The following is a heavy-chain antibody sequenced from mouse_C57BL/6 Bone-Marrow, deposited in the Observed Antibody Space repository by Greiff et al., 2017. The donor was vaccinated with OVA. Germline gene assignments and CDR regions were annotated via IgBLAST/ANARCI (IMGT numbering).Heavy chain of an antibody. Sequence: VQLKESGGGLVKPGGSLKLSCAASGFTFSSYAMSWVRQTPEKRPEWVATISDGGSYTYYPDNVKGRFTISRDNAKNNLYLQMSHLKSEDTAMYYCARDRCYDLYAMDYWGQGTSVTVSS. J-gene: IGHJ4*01. D-gene: IGHD2-12*01. CDR2: ISDGGSYT. CDR3: ARDRCYDLYAMDY. V-gene: IGHV5-4*01. CDR1: GFTFSSYA.